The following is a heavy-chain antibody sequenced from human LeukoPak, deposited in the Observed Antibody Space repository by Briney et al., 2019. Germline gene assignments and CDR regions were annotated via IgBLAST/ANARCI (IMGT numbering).Heavy chain of an antibody. J-gene: IGHJ4*02. V-gene: IGHV4-4*02. D-gene: IGHD5-12*01. Sequence: SGTLSLTCAVSGGSISSSNWWSWVRQPPGKGLEWIGYIYHSGSTYYNPSLKSRVTISVDRSKNQFSLKLSSVTAADTAVYYCARGSGYDYPAFDYWGQGTLVTVSS. CDR1: GGSISSSNW. CDR3: ARGSGYDYPAFDY. CDR2: IYHSGST.